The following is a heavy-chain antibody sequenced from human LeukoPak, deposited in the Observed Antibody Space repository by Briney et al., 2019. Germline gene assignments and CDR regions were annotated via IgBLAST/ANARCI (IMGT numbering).Heavy chain of an antibody. J-gene: IGHJ4*02. CDR1: GFTFRNYG. Sequence: GRSLRLSCAASGFTFRNYGMHWVRQAPGKKLEWVADISYDGNNKYYADSVKGRFSISRDNSKNTLYLQMNSLRPEDTAVYYCAKDWGFQYATGSYCEYWGQGTRVTVSP. CDR2: ISYDGNNK. V-gene: IGHV3-30*18. CDR3: AKDWGFQYATGSYCEY. D-gene: IGHD3-10*01.